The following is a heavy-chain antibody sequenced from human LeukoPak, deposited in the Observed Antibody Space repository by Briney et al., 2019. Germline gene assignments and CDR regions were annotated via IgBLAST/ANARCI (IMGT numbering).Heavy chain of an antibody. CDR3: ARGLAGSGIYYMDV. D-gene: IGHD1-1*01. V-gene: IGHV3-30*04. CDR2: ISYHGSNE. J-gene: IGHJ6*03. Sequence: SGGSLRLSCAASGFTFSSYAMHWVRQAPGTGLEWVALISYHGSNEYYADSAKGRFTISRDNSQNTLYLQMNSLRPEDTAVYYCARGLAGSGIYYMDVWGKRTTVTVSS. CDR1: GFTFSSYA.